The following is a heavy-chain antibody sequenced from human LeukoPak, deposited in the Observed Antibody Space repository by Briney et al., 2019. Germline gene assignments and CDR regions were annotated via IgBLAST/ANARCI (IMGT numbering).Heavy chain of an antibody. CDR3: ARGNYGDHFDC. Sequence: GGSLRLSCAASGFTFSSYAMHWVRQAPGKGLEYVSAISSNGGSTYYANSVKGRFTISRDNSKNTLYLQMSSLRAEDMAVYYCARGNYGDHFDCWGQGSLVTVSS. CDR2: ISSNGGST. V-gene: IGHV3-64*01. D-gene: IGHD4-17*01. CDR1: GFTFSSYA. J-gene: IGHJ4*02.